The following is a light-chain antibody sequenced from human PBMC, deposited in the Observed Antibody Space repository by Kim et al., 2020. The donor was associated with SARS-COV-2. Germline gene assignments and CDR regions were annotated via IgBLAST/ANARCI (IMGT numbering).Light chain of an antibody. J-gene: IGKJ5*01. V-gene: IGKV1-17*01. CDR3: LQHNTDPIT. CDR1: QDIRND. CDR2: GAS. Sequence: AAGGDRVTINCRASQDIRNDLGWYQQNPGRAPKRLIYGASSLQSGVPSRFSGSGSGTEFTLTISSLQPDDFATYFCLQHNTDPITFGQGTRLDIK.